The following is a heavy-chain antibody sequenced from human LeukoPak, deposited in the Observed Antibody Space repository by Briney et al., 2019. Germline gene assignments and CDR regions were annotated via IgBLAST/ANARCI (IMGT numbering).Heavy chain of an antibody. CDR2: IKQDGSEK. Sequence: QAGGSLRLSCAASGFTFVNSWMSWVRQAPGKGLEWVANIKQDGSEKYYVDSVKGRFTISRDNAKNSLYLQMNSLRADDTAVYYCARANYWGQGTLVTVSS. J-gene: IGHJ4*02. V-gene: IGHV3-7*01. CDR3: ARANY. CDR1: GFTFVNSW.